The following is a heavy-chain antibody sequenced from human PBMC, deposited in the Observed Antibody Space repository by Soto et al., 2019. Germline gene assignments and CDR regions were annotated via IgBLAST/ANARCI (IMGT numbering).Heavy chain of an antibody. CDR2: INDRGSI. CDR1: GGSFSGYY. D-gene: IGHD3-9*01. V-gene: IGHV4-34*01. J-gene: IGHJ2*01. Sequence: QVQLQQWGAGPLRPLETLSLTCGVSGGSFSGYYWAWIRQSPGKGLEWIGEINDRGSINYNPSLKSRVMLSVDPSKNHYSLNLRSVTAADTAVYYCARESHDILTGPPWVWYFDLWGRGTLVTVSS. CDR3: ARESHDILTGPPWVWYFDL.